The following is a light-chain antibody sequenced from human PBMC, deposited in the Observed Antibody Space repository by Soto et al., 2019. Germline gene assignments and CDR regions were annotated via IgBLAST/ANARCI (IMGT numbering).Light chain of an antibody. V-gene: IGKV1-39*01. J-gene: IGKJ2*01. CDR3: QQSYSTPYT. CDR1: QSISSY. Sequence: DIQMTQSPSSLSASVGDRVTITCRASQSISSYLNWYQQKPGKVPRLLIYGASILQSGVPSRFSGGGSGTDFTLTISSLQPEDFATYYCQQSYSTPYTFGQGTKLEI. CDR2: GAS.